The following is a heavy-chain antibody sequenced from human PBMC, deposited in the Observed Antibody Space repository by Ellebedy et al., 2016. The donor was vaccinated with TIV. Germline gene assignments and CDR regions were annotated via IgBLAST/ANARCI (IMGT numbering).Heavy chain of an antibody. CDR2: ISHDGSSQ. V-gene: IGHV3-30-3*01. D-gene: IGHD6-19*01. CDR1: GFTFDSSA. CDR3: ARDLDKSSGWYGGAAY. Sequence: GASLKISCVASGFTFDSSAMHWVRQAPGKVLEWVAVISHDGSSQYYADSVKGRFTVSRDNSMTTVYLEMNSLRAEDTALYYCARDLDKSSGWYGGAAYWGQGTQVTVSS. J-gene: IGHJ4*02.